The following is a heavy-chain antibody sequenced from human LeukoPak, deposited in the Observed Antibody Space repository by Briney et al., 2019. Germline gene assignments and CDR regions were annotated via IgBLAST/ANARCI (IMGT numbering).Heavy chain of an antibody. CDR1: GYTFTGYY. J-gene: IGHJ4*02. D-gene: IGHD2-15*01. CDR3: ARPYCSGGSCHDYFDY. Sequence: ASVKVSCKASGYTFTGYYMHWVGQAPGQGLEWMGWINPVSGGTNYAQKFQGRVTMTRDTSINIAYMELSRLRSDDTAVYYCARPYCSGGSCHDYFDYWGQGTLVTVSS. CDR2: INPVSGGT. V-gene: IGHV1-2*02.